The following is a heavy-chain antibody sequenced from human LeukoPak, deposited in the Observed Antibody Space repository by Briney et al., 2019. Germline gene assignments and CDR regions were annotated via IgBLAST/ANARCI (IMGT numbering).Heavy chain of an antibody. D-gene: IGHD2-2*01. Sequence: ASVKVSCKASGYTFTNYNINWVRQATGQGLEWMGWMNPNIGNTGYAQKFQGRVTITRNTSISTAYMELSSLRSEDTAVYYCVRGRCVGSTSCYYFDYWGQGTLVTVSS. CDR1: GYTFTNYN. CDR3: VRGRCVGSTSCYYFDY. CDR2: MNPNIGNT. V-gene: IGHV1-8*03. J-gene: IGHJ4*02.